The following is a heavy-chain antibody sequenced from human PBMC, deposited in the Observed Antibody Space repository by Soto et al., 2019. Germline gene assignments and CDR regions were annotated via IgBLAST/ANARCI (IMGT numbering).Heavy chain of an antibody. CDR3: ARGRPRYDILTGTCGWFDP. J-gene: IGHJ5*02. D-gene: IGHD3-9*01. CDR1: GDSISRRNW. Sequence: PSETLSLTCAVSGDSISRRNWWSWVRQSPGQGLEWIGEIHHSGSTNYNLSLKSRVTISIDKSKNHFSLSLTSVTAADTAVYYCARGRPRYDILTGTCGWFDPWGQGTLVTVSS. CDR2: IHHSGST. V-gene: IGHV4-4*02.